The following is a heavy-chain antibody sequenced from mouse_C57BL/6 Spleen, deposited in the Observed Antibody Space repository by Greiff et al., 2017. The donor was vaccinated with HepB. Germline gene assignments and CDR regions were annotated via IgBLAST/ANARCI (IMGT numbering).Heavy chain of an antibody. J-gene: IGHJ3*01. V-gene: IGHV1-54*01. CDR3: ARERDYQFAY. CDR2: INPGSGGT. D-gene: IGHD2-4*01. CDR1: GYAFTNYL. Sequence: QVQLKESGAELVRPGTSVKVSCKASGYAFTNYLIEWVKQRPGQGLEWIGVINPGSGGTNYNEKFKGKATLTADKSSSTAYMQLSSLTSEDSAVYFCARERDYQFAYWGQGTLVTVSA.